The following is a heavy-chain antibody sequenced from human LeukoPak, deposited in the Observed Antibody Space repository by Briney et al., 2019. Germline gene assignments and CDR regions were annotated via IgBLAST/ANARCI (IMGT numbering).Heavy chain of an antibody. D-gene: IGHD4-23*01. CDR3: ARCQGTTVVTNAPLFDY. V-gene: IGHV4-59*12. CDR1: GGSISNYY. J-gene: IGHJ4*02. Sequence: PSETLSLTCTVSGGSISNYYWTWLRQPPGKGLEWIGYIFHSGSTKYNPSLQSRVTISVDTSKNQFSLKLSSVTAADTAVYYCARCQGTTVVTNAPLFDYWGQGTLVTVSS. CDR2: IFHSGST.